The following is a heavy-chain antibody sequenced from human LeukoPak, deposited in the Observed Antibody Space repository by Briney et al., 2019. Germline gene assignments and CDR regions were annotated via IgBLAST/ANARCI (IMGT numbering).Heavy chain of an antibody. Sequence: SETLSLTCTVSGGSISSYYWSWIRQPAGKGLEWIGRIYTSGSTNYNPSLKSRVTMSVDTSKNQFSLKLSSVTAADTAVYYCARDRIAVAENWLDPWGQGTLVTVSS. D-gene: IGHD6-19*01. V-gene: IGHV4-4*07. CDR2: IYTSGST. J-gene: IGHJ5*02. CDR3: ARDRIAVAENWLDP. CDR1: GGSISSYY.